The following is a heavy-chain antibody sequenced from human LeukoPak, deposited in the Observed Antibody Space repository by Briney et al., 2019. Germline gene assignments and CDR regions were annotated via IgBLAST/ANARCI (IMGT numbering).Heavy chain of an antibody. Sequence: PGGSLRLSCAASGFTFSSYGMHWVRQAPGKGLEWVAVISYDGSNKYYADSVKGRFTISRDNSKNTLYLQMNSLRDEDTAVYYCARDLYYGSGRVDYWGQGTLVTVSS. CDR3: ARDLYYGSGRVDY. D-gene: IGHD3-10*01. J-gene: IGHJ4*02. CDR2: ISYDGSNK. CDR1: GFTFSSYG. V-gene: IGHV3-30*03.